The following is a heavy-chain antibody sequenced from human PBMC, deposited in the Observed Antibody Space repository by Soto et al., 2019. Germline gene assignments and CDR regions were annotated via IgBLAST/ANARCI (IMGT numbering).Heavy chain of an antibody. V-gene: IGHV3-30-3*01. J-gene: IGHJ3*02. CDR1: GFTFSNYA. D-gene: IGHD6-13*01. CDR3: ARRAAADVLSVAFDM. Sequence: QEHLVESGGGVVQPGRSLRLSCAASGFTFSNYAIHWVRQAPGKGLEWVALISFDGGTKYYADSVKGRFTLSRDNSKNTVSVEMNSLRDDDSAVYYCARRAAADVLSVAFDMWGHGTMVSVSS. CDR2: ISFDGGTK.